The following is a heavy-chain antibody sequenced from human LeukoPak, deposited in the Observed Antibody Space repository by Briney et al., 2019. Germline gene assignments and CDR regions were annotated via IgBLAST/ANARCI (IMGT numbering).Heavy chain of an antibody. CDR2: VSNSGNT. V-gene: IGHV4-59*08. D-gene: IGHD2-21*01. CDR1: GGFINNFY. CDR3: ARRGPSDASTSYFFDY. Sequence: SETLSLTCIVSGGFINNFYWSWIRQPPGKGLEWIGYVSNSGNTNYNPSFRSRFTISVDTSKNQFSLKLNSVTATDTAVYYCARRGPSDASTSYFFDYWGQGVLVTVSS. J-gene: IGHJ4*02.